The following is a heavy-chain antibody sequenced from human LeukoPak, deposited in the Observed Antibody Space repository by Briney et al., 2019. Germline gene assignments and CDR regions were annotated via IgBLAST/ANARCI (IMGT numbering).Heavy chain of an antibody. CDR2: IYTSGST. Sequence: PSETLSLTCTVAGGSISSGSYYWSWIRQPAGKGLEWIGRIYTSGSTNYNPSLKSRVTISVDTSKNQFSLKLSSVTAADTAVYYCARDSGYYDSSGYRIDYWGQGTLVTVSS. CDR3: ARDSGYYDSSGYRIDY. J-gene: IGHJ4*02. CDR1: GGSISSGSYY. V-gene: IGHV4-61*02. D-gene: IGHD3-22*01.